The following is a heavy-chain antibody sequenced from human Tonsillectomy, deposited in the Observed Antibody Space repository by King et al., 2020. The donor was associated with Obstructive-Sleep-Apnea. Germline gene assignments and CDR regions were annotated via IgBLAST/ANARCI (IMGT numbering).Heavy chain of an antibody. CDR1: GFTFSNYG. J-gene: IGHJ2*01. CDR2: ISYDGSNK. Sequence: VQLVESGGGVVQPGRSLRLSCAASGFTFSNYGIHWVRQAPGRGLEWVGVISYDGSNKYYADSVKGRFTISRDNSKNTLYLQVNSLRAEDTAVYYCAKELNYYDSSATYFDLWGRGSLVTVSS. V-gene: IGHV3-30*18. D-gene: IGHD3-22*01. CDR3: AKELNYYDSSATYFDL.